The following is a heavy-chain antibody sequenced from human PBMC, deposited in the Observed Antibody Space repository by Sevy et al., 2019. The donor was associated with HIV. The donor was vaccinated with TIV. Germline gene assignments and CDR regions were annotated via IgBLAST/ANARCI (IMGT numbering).Heavy chain of an antibody. CDR3: ARDLEFYDYGDYGPAFMPDY. CDR2: IWFDGSNT. Sequence: GGSLRLSYAASGFTFSTYGMLWVRQAPGKGLEWVALIWFDGSNTYYADSVKGRFTISRDIAKNTLHLQMNSLRAEDTAVYYCARDLEFYDYGDYGPAFMPDYWGQGTLVTVSS. D-gene: IGHD4-17*01. V-gene: IGHV3-33*01. CDR1: GFTFSTYG. J-gene: IGHJ4*02.